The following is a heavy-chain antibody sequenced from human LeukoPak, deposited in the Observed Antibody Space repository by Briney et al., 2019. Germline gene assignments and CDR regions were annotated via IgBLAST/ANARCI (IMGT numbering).Heavy chain of an antibody. CDR2: MNPNSGNT. V-gene: IGHV1-8*01. CDR1: GYTLTSYD. CDR3: ARGEPYSSGGPAEIRYNWFDP. Sequence: ASVKVSCKASGYTLTSYDINWARQATGQGLEWMGWMNPNSGNTGYAQKFQGRVTMTRNTSISTAYMELSSLRSEDTAVYYCARGEPYSSGGPAEIRYNWFDPWGQGTLVTVSS. D-gene: IGHD6-19*01. J-gene: IGHJ5*02.